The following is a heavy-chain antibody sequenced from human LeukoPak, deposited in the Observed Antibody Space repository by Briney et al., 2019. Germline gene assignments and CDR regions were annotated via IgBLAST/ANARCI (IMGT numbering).Heavy chain of an antibody. Sequence: SETLSLTCIVSGGSITSNGYYWAWIRQPPGMGLEWMVSIYQSGTTYYNSSLKSRVSMSIATSKNQYSLTLRSVTAADTAVYFCARGGTMVSTIGYWGQGTLVTVSS. CDR2: IYQSGTT. J-gene: IGHJ4*02. CDR3: ARGGTMVSTIGY. CDR1: GGSITSNGYY. V-gene: IGHV4-39*07. D-gene: IGHD4/OR15-4a*01.